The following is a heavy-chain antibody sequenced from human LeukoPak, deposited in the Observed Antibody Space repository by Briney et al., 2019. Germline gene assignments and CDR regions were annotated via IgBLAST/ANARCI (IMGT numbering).Heavy chain of an antibody. V-gene: IGHV4-34*01. CDR1: GGSFSGYY. D-gene: IGHD3-22*01. Sequence: SETLSLTCAVYGGSFSGYYWSWIRQPPGKGLEWIGEINHSGSTNYNPSPKSRVTISVDTSKNQFSLKLSSVTAADTAVYYCARGPSLYDSSGYYAFDYWGQGTLVTVSS. J-gene: IGHJ4*02. CDR3: ARGPSLYDSSGYYAFDY. CDR2: INHSGST.